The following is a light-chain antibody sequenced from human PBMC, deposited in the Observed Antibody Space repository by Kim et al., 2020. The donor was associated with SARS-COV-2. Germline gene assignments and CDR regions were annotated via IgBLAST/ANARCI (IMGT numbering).Light chain of an antibody. J-gene: IGLJ1*01. CDR1: SSDVGGYNY. V-gene: IGLV2-8*01. Sequence: GQSGTISCTGTSSDVGGYNYVSWYQQHPGKAPKLMIYDVSKRPSGVPDRFSGSKSGNTASLTVSGLQADDEADYYCSSYAGSNNRVFGTGTKVTVL. CDR2: DVS. CDR3: SSYAGSNNRV.